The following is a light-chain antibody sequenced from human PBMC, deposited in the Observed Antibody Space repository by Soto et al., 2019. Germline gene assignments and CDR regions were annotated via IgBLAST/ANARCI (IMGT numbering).Light chain of an antibody. CDR3: QQYNSS. V-gene: IGKV1-5*03. J-gene: IGKJ4*01. CDR1: QTISSW. CDR2: EAS. Sequence: DIQMTQSPSTLSASVGDRVAITCRASQTISSWLAWYQQKPGKAPKLLIYEASNLESGVPSRFSGTGSGTEFTLTISSLQPDDFATYYCQQYNSSFGGGTKVDIK.